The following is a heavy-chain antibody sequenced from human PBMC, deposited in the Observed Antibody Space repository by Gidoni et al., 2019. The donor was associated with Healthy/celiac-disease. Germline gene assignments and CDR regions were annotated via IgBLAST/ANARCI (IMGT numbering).Heavy chain of an antibody. D-gene: IGHD3-10*01. CDR2: IIPIFGTA. J-gene: IGHJ4*02. V-gene: IGHV1-69*01. CDR3: ARTSYGSGSYYTHYFDY. Sequence: QVQLVQSGAEVKKPGSSVKVSCNASGGTFSSYAISWVRQAPGQGLEWMGGIIPIFGTANYAQKFQGRVTITADESTSTAYMELSSLRSEDTAVYYCARTSYGSGSYYTHYFDYWGQGTLVTVSS. CDR1: GGTFSSYA.